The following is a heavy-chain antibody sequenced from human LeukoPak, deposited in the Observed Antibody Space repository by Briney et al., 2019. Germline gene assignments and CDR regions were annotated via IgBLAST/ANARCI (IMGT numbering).Heavy chain of an antibody. CDR2: ISYDGSNK. V-gene: IGHV3-30*04. CDR3: AKVRAYYYGMDV. J-gene: IGHJ6*02. Sequence: PGRSLRLSCAASGFTFSSYAMHWVRQAPGKGLEWVAVISYDGSNKYYADSVKGRFTISRDNSKNTLYLQMNSLRAEDTAVYHCAKVRAYYYGMDVWGQGTTVTVSS. CDR1: GFTFSSYA.